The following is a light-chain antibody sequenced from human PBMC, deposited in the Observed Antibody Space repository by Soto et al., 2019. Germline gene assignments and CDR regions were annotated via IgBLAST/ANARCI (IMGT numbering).Light chain of an antibody. J-gene: IGLJ1*01. Sequence: QSVLTQPPSVSGAPGKRVTISCTGSSSNIGAGYDVHWYQQLPGTAPKLLIYANTNRPSGVPDRISGSKSGTSASLAITGLQADDEADYYFQSYDSSLTLRVFGTVTKLTV. V-gene: IGLV1-40*01. CDR1: SSNIGAGYD. CDR3: QSYDSSLTLRV. CDR2: ANT.